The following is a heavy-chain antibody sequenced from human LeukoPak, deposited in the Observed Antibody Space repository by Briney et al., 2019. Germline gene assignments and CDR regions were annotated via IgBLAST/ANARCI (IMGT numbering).Heavy chain of an antibody. Sequence: ASVKVSCKASGYTFTSYDINWVRQATGQGLEWMGWISAYNGNTNYAQRLQGRVTMTTDTSTSTAYMELRSLRSDDTAVYYCARGSEYSGYDLYYYGMDVWGQGTTVTVSS. D-gene: IGHD5-12*01. J-gene: IGHJ6*02. CDR3: ARGSEYSGYDLYYYGMDV. V-gene: IGHV1-18*01. CDR2: ISAYNGNT. CDR1: GYTFTSYD.